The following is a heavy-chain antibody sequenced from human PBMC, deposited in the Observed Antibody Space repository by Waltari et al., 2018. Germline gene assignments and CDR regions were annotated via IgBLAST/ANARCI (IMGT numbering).Heavy chain of an antibody. CDR3: ARDWAAVADYYFDY. J-gene: IGHJ4*02. Sequence: QVQLQESGPGLVKPSETLSLTCTVSGGSISSYYWSWIRPPAGKGLELIGRIYSSGSTNYNPSLRSRVTMSVDTSKNQFSLKLNSVTAADTAVYYCARDWAAVADYYFDYWGQVTLVTVSS. CDR2: IYSSGST. D-gene: IGHD6-19*01. V-gene: IGHV4-4*07. CDR1: GGSISSYY.